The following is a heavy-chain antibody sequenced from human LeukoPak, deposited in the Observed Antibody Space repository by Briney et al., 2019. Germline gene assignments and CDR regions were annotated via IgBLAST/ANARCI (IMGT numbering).Heavy chain of an antibody. CDR1: GFTFSSYA. CDR3: TKRLKTSGWYATFDY. CDR2: IGGSGGLT. V-gene: IGHV3-23*01. Sequence: PGGSQRLSCAASGFTFSSYAMSWVRQAPGKGLEWVSAIGGSGGLTHYADSVKGRFTISRDNSKDTLYLQMNSLRDEDTAVYYCTKRLKTSGWYATFDYWGQGTLVTVSS. J-gene: IGHJ4*02. D-gene: IGHD6-19*01.